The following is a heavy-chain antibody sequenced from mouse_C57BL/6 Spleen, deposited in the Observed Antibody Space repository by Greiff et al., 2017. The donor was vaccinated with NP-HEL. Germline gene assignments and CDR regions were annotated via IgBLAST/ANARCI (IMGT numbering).Heavy chain of an antibody. V-gene: IGHV5-4*01. Sequence: DVKLVESGGGLVKPGGSLKLSCAASGFTFSSYAMSWVRQTPEKRLEWVATISDGGSYTYYPDNVKGRFTISRDNAKNNLYLQMSHLKSEDTAMYYCARDPGYSNFFFDYWGQGTTLTVSS. CDR1: GFTFSSYA. J-gene: IGHJ2*01. CDR3: ARDPGYSNFFFDY. D-gene: IGHD2-5*01. CDR2: ISDGGSYT.